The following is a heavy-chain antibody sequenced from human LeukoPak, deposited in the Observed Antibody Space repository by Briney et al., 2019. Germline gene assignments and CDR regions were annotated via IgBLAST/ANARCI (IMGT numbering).Heavy chain of an antibody. CDR2: ISSSSSYI. CDR3: ARRTYCGGDCYSVGAFDI. CDR1: EFTFCIYS. Sequence: PGGSLRLSCAASEFTFCIYSMNWVRQAPGQGLEWVPSISSSSSYIYYADSVKGRFTISRDNAKNSLYLQMNSLRAEDTAVYYCARRTYCGGDCYSVGAFDIWGQGTMVTVSS. D-gene: IGHD2-21*02. V-gene: IGHV3-21*01. J-gene: IGHJ3*02.